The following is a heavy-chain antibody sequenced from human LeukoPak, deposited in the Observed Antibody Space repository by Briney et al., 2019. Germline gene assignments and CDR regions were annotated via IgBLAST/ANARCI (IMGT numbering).Heavy chain of an antibody. J-gene: IGHJ4*02. D-gene: IGHD5-24*01. CDR1: GFTFDSYW. CDR2: IKEDGSQK. Sequence: PGGSLRLSCAASGFTFDSYWMTWVRQAPGKGLEWVGMIKEDGSQKYYVDSVKGRFTISRDNAKNSLYLQMNSLRAEDTAIYYCTRVGYIDEGIDYWGQGTLVTVSS. CDR3: TRVGYIDEGIDY. V-gene: IGHV3-7*04.